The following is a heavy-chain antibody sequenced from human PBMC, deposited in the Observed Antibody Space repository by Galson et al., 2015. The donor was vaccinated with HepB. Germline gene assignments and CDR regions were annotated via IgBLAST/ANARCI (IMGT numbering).Heavy chain of an antibody. J-gene: IGHJ4*02. D-gene: IGHD2-15*01. Sequence: SVKVSCKASGGTFSSYAISWVRQAPGQGLEWMGRIIPILGIANYAQKFQGRVTITADKSTSTAYMELSSLRSEDTAVYYCARVVRSGGSCLAYFDYWGQGTLVTVSS. CDR1: GGTFSSYA. CDR3: ARVVRSGGSCLAYFDY. V-gene: IGHV1-69*04. CDR2: IIPILGIA.